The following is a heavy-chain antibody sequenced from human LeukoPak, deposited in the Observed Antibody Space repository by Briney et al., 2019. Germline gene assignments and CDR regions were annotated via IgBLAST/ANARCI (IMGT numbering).Heavy chain of an antibody. CDR1: GGSISSYY. Sequence: PSETLSLTCTVSGGSISSYYWSWIRQPPGKGLEWIGYIYYSGSTNYNPSLKSRVTISVDTSKNQFSLKLSSVTAADTAVYYCARERGILRLANYYYYYYYMDVWGKGTTVTVSS. V-gene: IGHV4-59*01. J-gene: IGHJ6*03. CDR3: ARERGILRLANYYYYYYYMDV. D-gene: IGHD3-16*01. CDR2: IYYSGST.